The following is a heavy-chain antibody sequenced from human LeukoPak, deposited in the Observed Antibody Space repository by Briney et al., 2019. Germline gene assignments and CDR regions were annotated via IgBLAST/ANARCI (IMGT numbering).Heavy chain of an antibody. CDR2: ISGSGDTA. CDR3: ARESERGDYFDY. V-gene: IGHV3-48*04. D-gene: IGHD1-1*01. Sequence: GGSLRLSCAASGFTFSSFAMNWVRQAPGQGLEWVSIISGSGDTAHYTDSVKGRFTISRDNAKNSLYLQMNSLRAEDTAVYYCARESERGDYFDYWGQGTLVTVSS. CDR1: GFTFSSFA. J-gene: IGHJ4*02.